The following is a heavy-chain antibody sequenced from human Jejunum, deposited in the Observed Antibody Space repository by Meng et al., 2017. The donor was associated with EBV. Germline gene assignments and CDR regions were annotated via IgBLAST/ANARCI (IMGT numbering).Heavy chain of an antibody. CDR3: TRDSTPGCVDY. J-gene: IGHJ4*02. V-gene: IGHV6-1*01. CDR1: GDRVFSNRVA. Sequence: QVQVLQSGAGVDKPSQTVSLTCATSGDRVFSNRVAWNRLRQGAWIGLKGRGRTYYRTMRYKQYDPSVESRITINADTSTNQFSLKLNSVATEVKAVNKCTRDSTPGCVDYWGQGTLVTVSS. CDR2: TYYRTMRYK. D-gene: IGHD6-19*01.